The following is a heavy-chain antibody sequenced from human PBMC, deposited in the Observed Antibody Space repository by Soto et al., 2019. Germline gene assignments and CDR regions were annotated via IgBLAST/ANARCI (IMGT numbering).Heavy chain of an antibody. CDR2: ITGNAGSK. V-gene: IGHV3-23*01. J-gene: IGHJ6*02. CDR3: TKDQFSTGWYNDYYYGLDV. Sequence: GGSLRLSCAASGFTFSNYGMSWIRQAPGKGLEWVSAITGNAGSKFYAAPVQGRFTISRDNSWNTMYLQMNNLRPEDTAVYYCTKDQFSTGWYNDYYYGLDVWGQGTTVTVS. D-gene: IGHD6-19*01. CDR1: GFTFSNYG.